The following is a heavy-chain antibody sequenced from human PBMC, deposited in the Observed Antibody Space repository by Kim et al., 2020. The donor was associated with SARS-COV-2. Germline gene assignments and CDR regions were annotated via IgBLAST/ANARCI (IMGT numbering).Heavy chain of an antibody. J-gene: IGHJ5*02. V-gene: IGHV3-23*01. CDR1: GFTISGSA. D-gene: IGHD6-6*01. CDR3: ARTSSTFKFPT. Sequence: GGSLRPSCAASGFTISGSAMSWVRQAPGKGLEWVSFISAGVGTTYYADSVKGRFTISRDNSKNTLFLQMSSLRADDTAIYYCARTSSTFKFPTWGQGTLVTVSS. CDR2: ISAGVGTT.